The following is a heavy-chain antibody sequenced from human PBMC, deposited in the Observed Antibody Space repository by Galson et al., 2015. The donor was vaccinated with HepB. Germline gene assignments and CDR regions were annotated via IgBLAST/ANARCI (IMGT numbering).Heavy chain of an antibody. Sequence: TLSLTCAVSGGSISSGGYSWSWIRQPPGKGLEWIGYIYHSGSTYYNPSLKSRVTISVDRSKNQFSLKLSSVTAADTAVYYCARKRGIAAPRTQYDPGYFDYWGQGTLVTVSS. D-gene: IGHD6-13*01. CDR3: ARKRGIAAPRTQYDPGYFDY. J-gene: IGHJ4*02. CDR2: IYHSGST. CDR1: GGSISSGGYS. V-gene: IGHV4-30-2*01.